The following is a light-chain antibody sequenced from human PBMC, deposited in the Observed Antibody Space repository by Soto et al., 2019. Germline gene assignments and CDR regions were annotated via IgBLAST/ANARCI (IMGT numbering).Light chain of an antibody. Sequence: EIVLTQSPGTLSLSPGERATLSCRASQSVSSSYLAWYQQKPGQAPRLLIYGASSRATGIPYRFSGSGSGTDFTLTISRLEPEDFAVYYCQQYDNSPVTFGQGTKVEIK. J-gene: IGKJ1*01. V-gene: IGKV3-20*01. CDR1: QSVSSSY. CDR2: GAS. CDR3: QQYDNSPVT.